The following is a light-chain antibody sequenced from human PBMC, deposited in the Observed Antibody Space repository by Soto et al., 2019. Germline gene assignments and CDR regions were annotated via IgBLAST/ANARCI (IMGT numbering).Light chain of an antibody. J-gene: IGKJ1*01. CDR2: ATA. V-gene: IGKV3-15*01. CDR1: QSVSTN. CDR3: QQYNKWPPCT. Sequence: IGLSHSAATLSVSPKHRAPIXCQVSQSVSTNVAWYQQNPGQAPRLLIYATATRATGIPARFSGSGSGTEFTLTIRSLQSEEFAVYYCQQYNKWPPCTFGHGAKV.